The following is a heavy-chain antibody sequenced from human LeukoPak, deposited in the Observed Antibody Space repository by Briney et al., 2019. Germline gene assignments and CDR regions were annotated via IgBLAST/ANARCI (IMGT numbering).Heavy chain of an antibody. CDR3: ARLRITIFGVVMKAMDV. D-gene: IGHD3-3*01. CDR1: GYTFTSYG. Sequence: ASVKVSCKASGYTFTSYGISWVRQATGQGLEWMGWMNPNSGNTGYAQKFQGRVTMTRNTSISTAYMELSSLRSEDTAVYYCARLRITIFGVVMKAMDVWGQGTTVTVSS. J-gene: IGHJ6*02. CDR2: MNPNSGNT. V-gene: IGHV1-8*02.